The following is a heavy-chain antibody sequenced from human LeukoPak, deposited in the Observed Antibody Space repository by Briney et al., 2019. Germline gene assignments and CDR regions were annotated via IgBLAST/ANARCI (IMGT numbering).Heavy chain of an antibody. CDR2: IYHSGST. V-gene: IGHV4-4*02. CDR1: GGSISSSNW. D-gene: IGHD3-16*02. J-gene: IGHJ5*02. Sequence: SGTLSLTCAVSGGSISSSNWWSWVRQPPGKGLEWIGEIYHSGSTNYNPSLKSRVTISVDKSKNQFSLKLSSVTAADTAVYYCARLEITFGGVIASWGQGTLVTVSS. CDR3: ARLEITFGGVIAS.